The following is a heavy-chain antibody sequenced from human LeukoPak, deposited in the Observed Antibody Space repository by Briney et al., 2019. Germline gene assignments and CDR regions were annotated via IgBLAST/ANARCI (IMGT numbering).Heavy chain of an antibody. CDR1: GFTFSSYW. V-gene: IGHV3-74*01. J-gene: IGHJ4*02. Sequence: AGGSLRLSCAASGFTFSSYWMHWVRQAPGKGLVWVSRINSDGSSANYADSVKGRFTISRENAKNTLYLQMNSLRADDTAVYYCARDYVWFGLDYGGQGTLVTVSS. CDR2: INSDGSSA. CDR3: ARDYVWFGLDY. D-gene: IGHD3-16*01.